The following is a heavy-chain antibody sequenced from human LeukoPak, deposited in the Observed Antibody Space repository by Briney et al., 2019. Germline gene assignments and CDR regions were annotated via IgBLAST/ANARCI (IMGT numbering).Heavy chain of an antibody. Sequence: GGSLRLSCAASGFTFNSYGMHWVRQAPGKVLEWVAFIRYDGSNKYYADSVKGRFTISRDNSKNTLYLQMNSLRAEDTAVYYCAKDSSSWVYYYYYMDVWGKGTTVTISS. D-gene: IGHD6-13*01. V-gene: IGHV3-30*02. CDR3: AKDSSSWVYYYYYMDV. J-gene: IGHJ6*03. CDR1: GFTFNSYG. CDR2: IRYDGSNK.